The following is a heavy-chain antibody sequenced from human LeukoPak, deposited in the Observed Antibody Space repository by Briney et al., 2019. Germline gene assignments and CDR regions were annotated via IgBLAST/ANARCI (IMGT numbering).Heavy chain of an antibody. CDR1: GFTFSSYA. D-gene: IGHD7-27*01. CDR3: AKSTSEVCWGPSDY. V-gene: IGHV3-23*01. J-gene: IGHJ4*02. Sequence: GGSLRLSCAASGFTFSSYAMSWVRQAPGKGLEWVSAISGSGGSTYYADSVKGRFTISRDNSKNTLYLQMNSLRAEDTAVYYCAKSTSEVCWGPSDYWGQGTLVTVSS. CDR2: ISGSGGST.